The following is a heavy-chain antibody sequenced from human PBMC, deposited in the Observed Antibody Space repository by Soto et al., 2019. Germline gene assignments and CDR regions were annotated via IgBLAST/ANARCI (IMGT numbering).Heavy chain of an antibody. V-gene: IGHV3-23*01. J-gene: IGHJ4*02. CDR2: ISGSGGST. CDR1: GFTFSSYA. Sequence: GGSLRLSCAASGFTFSSYAMSWVRQAPGKGLEWVSAISGSGGSTYYAGSVKGRFTISRDNSKNTLYLQMNSLRAEDTAVYYCAKRQVATIGGLIDYWGQGTLVTVSS. CDR3: AKRQVATIGGLIDY. D-gene: IGHD5-12*01.